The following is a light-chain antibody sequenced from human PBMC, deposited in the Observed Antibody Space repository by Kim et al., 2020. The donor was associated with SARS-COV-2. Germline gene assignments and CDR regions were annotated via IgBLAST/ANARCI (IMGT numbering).Light chain of an antibody. CDR1: ALPKQY. V-gene: IGLV3-25*03. J-gene: IGLJ3*02. CDR2: EDT. Sequence: PGTTARITCSGDALPKQYAYWFQQKPGQAPVVVIFEDTERPSGIPERFSGSTSGTTVTLTISGVQAEDEADYYCQSADSSDTFWVFGGGTQLTVL. CDR3: QSADSSDTFWV.